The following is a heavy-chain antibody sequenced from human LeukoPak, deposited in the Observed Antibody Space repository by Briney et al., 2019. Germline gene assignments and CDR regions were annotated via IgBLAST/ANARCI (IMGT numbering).Heavy chain of an antibody. V-gene: IGHV4-61*02. D-gene: IGHD3-22*01. J-gene: IGHJ4*02. CDR2: IYTSGST. Sequence: PSETLSLTCTVSGGSISSGSYYWSWIRQPAGKGLEWIGRIYTSGSTNYNPSLKSRVTISVDTSKNQFSLKLSSVTAADTAVSYCAREVYDSSGYYLDYWGQGTLVTVSS. CDR1: GGSISSGSYY. CDR3: AREVYDSSGYYLDY.